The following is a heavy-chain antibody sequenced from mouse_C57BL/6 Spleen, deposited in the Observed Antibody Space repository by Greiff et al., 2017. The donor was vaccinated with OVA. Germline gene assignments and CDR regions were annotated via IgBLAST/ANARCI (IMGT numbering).Heavy chain of an antibody. CDR3: ARRAYYSNFDY. J-gene: IGHJ2*01. D-gene: IGHD2-5*01. V-gene: IGHV1-50*01. CDR1: GYTFTSYW. CDR2: IDPSDSYT. Sequence: VQLQQPGAELVKPGASVKLSCKASGYTFTSYWMQWVKQRPGQGLEWIGEIDPSDSYTNYNQKFKGKATLTVDTSSSTAYMQLSSLTSEDSAVYYCARRAYYSNFDYWGQGTTLTVSS.